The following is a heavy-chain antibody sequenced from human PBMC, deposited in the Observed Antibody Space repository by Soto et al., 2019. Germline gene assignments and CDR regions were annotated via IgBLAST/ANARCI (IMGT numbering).Heavy chain of an antibody. V-gene: IGHV3-23*01. Sequence: EVQLLESGGGLVQPGGSLRLSCAASGFTFSSYAMSWVRQAPGKGLEWVSAISGSGGSTYYADSVKGRFTIARDNTKNPLYLQMPSLGAEDPAVYYCAKEGQQLGGGDFDYWGQGALVTVSS. CDR2: ISGSGGST. D-gene: IGHD6-13*01. CDR3: AKEGQQLGGGDFDY. J-gene: IGHJ4*02. CDR1: GFTFSSYA.